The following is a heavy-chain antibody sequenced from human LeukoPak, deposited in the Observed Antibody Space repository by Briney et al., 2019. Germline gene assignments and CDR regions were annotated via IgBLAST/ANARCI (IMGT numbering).Heavy chain of an antibody. J-gene: IGHJ4*02. CDR3: ASAYGDYPLFDY. CDR2: IYYSGST. V-gene: IGHV4-39*07. Sequence: SETLSLTCTVSGGSISSSSYYWGWIRQPPGKGLEWIGSIYYSGSTYYNPSLKSRVTISVDTSKNQFSLKLSSVTAADTAVYYCASAYGDYPLFDYWGQGTLVTVSS. CDR1: GGSISSSSYY. D-gene: IGHD4-17*01.